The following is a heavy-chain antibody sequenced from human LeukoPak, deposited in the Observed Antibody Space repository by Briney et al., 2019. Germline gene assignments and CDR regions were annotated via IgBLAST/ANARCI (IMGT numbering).Heavy chain of an antibody. CDR3: ATDPFSSSWFGPGDH. V-gene: IGHV1-24*01. CDR1: GYTLTELS. J-gene: IGHJ4*02. Sequence: GASVKVSCKVSGYTLTELSMHWVRQAPGKGLEWMGGFDPEDGETIYAQKFQGRVTMTEDTSTDTAYMELSSLRSEDTAVYYCATDPFSSSWFGPGDHWGQGALVTVSS. CDR2: FDPEDGET. D-gene: IGHD6-13*01.